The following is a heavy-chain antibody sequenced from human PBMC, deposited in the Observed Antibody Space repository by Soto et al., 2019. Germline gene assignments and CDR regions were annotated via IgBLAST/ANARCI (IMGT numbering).Heavy chain of an antibody. CDR2: ISYEGISK. CDR3: ARKRGGSDGDPLDP. V-gene: IGHV3-30*03. CDR1: GFMFRHFG. D-gene: IGHD4-17*01. Sequence: GGSLRLSCVGSGFMFRHFGMHWVRQAPGKALEWVAFISYEGISKYYGDSLKDRFTISRDNSKNTLYLQMNSLRPADTAFYYCARKRGGSDGDPLDPWGQGSLVTVSS. J-gene: IGHJ5*02.